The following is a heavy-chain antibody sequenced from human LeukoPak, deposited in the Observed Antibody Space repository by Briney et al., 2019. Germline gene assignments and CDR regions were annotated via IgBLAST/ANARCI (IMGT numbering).Heavy chain of an antibody. V-gene: IGHV3-33*01. J-gene: IGHJ4*02. CDR2: IWYDGSKK. Sequence: GKSLRLSCAASGFSFSSYGMHWVRQAPGKGLEWVAVIWYDGSKKYSADSVKGRFTISRDNSKNTLYLQMDSLRAEDTAVYYCARYNSGTIDYWGQGTLVTVSS. CDR3: ARYNSGTIDY. CDR1: GFSFSSYG. D-gene: IGHD1-1*01.